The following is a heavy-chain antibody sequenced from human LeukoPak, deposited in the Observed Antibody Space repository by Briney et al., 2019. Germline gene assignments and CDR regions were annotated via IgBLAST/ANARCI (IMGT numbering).Heavy chain of an antibody. CDR3: ARAQTYYYDSSGYYYGRAPGYDAFDI. CDR1: GFTFSTYA. V-gene: IGHV3-21*01. Sequence: GGSLRLSCAASGFTFSTYAMSWVRQAPGKGLEWVSSISSSSSYIYYADSVKGRFTISRDNAKNSLYLQMNSLRAEDTAVYYCARAQTYYYDSSGYYYGRAPGYDAFDIWGQGTMVTVSS. CDR2: ISSSSSYI. J-gene: IGHJ3*02. D-gene: IGHD3-22*01.